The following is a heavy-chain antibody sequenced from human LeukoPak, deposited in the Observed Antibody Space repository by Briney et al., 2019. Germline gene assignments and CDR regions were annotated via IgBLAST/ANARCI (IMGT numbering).Heavy chain of an antibody. V-gene: IGHV3-74*01. CDR3: ARDPWYFYDRSGYPLDN. CDR1: GFSFSNYG. J-gene: IGHJ4*02. CDR2: INSDGTST. D-gene: IGHD3-22*01. Sequence: PGGSLRLSCAASGFSFSNYGLHWVRQAPGKGLVWVSRINSDGTSTSYADSVQGRFTMSRDNAKNTLYLQMNSLGADDTAVYYCARDPWYFYDRSGYPLDNWGQGTLDPVSS.